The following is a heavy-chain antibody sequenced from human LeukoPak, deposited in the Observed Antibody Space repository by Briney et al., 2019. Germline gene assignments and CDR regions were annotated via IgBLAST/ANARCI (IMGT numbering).Heavy chain of an antibody. CDR2: ISGSGGST. Sequence: GGSLRLSCAASGFTFSSYAMSWVRQAPGKGLEWVSAISGSGGSTYYADSVKGRFTISGDNSKNTLYLQMNSLRAEDTAVYYCAKGDGDGYYYGMDVWGQGTTVTVSS. CDR3: AKGDGDGYYYGMDV. V-gene: IGHV3-23*01. CDR1: GFTFSSYA. J-gene: IGHJ6*02. D-gene: IGHD3-10*01.